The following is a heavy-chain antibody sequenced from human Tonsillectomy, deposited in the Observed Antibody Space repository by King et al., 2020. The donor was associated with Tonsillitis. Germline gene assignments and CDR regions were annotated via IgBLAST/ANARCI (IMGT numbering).Heavy chain of an antibody. CDR3: ARGFTRSAYNWFDP. CDR2: IYYTGDT. Sequence: QLQESGPGLVKPSETLSLTCTVSGGSISNYYWSWLRQPPGKGLEWIGYIYYTGDTNYNPSLKSRVTISVDTSKNQFSLKLSSITAADTAGYYCARGFTRSAYNWFDPWGQGTLVTVSS. V-gene: IGHV4-59*12. D-gene: IGHD3-10*01. CDR1: GGSISNYY. J-gene: IGHJ5*02.